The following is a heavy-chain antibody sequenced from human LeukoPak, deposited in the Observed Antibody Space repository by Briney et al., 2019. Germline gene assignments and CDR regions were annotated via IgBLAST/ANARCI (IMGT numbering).Heavy chain of an antibody. CDR1: GYTVTSYY. V-gene: IGHV1-46*01. J-gene: IGHJ6*02. CDR2: LNPSGGSS. CDR3: ASVYKYGMDV. Sequence: ASVTVSCKASGYTVTSYYMHWVRQAPGQGLEWMGILNPSGGSSSYAQKFQGRATLTRATSTSTVYMELSSLRSEDTAVYYYASVYKYGMDVWGQGTTVIVSS.